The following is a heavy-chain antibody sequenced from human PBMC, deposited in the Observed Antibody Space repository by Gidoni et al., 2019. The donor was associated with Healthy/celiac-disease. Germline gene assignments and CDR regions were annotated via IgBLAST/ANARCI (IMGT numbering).Heavy chain of an antibody. CDR3: ARDRARKGSAYFDY. CDR2: IWYDGSNK. D-gene: IGHD3-10*01. Sequence: QVQLVESGGGVVQPGRSLRLSCSASGFTFSSYGMHWVRQAPGKGREWVAVIWYDGSNKYYADSVKGRFTISRDNSKNTLYLQMNSLRAEDTAVYYCARDRARKGSAYFDYWGQGTLVTVSS. CDR1: GFTFSSYG. J-gene: IGHJ4*02. V-gene: IGHV3-33*01.